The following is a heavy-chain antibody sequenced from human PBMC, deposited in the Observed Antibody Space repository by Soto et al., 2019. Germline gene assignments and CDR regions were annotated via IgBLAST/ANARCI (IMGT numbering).Heavy chain of an antibody. D-gene: IGHD3-22*01. Sequence: PGGSLRLSCAASGFTFSSYAMSWVRQAPGKGLEWVSAISGSGGSTYYADSAKGRFTISRDNSKNTLYLQMNSLRAEDTAVYYCAPASGYDSSGYWGQGTLVTVSS. CDR2: ISGSGGST. CDR1: GFTFSSYA. J-gene: IGHJ4*02. V-gene: IGHV3-23*01. CDR3: APASGYDSSGY.